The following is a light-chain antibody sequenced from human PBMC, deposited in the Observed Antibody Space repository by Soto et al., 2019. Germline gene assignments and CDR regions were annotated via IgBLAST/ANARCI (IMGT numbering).Light chain of an antibody. CDR3: QKYNTWPPV. CDR1: QSVGRK. Sequence: EIVMTQSPVTLSVPPGERATISCRASQSVGRKVAWYQQKPGQAPRLLMYDASNRATGIPARFSGSGSGTEFTLIISSLQYDDFAVYYCQKYNTWPPVFGPGTTVDIK. J-gene: IGKJ3*01. CDR2: DAS. V-gene: IGKV3-15*01.